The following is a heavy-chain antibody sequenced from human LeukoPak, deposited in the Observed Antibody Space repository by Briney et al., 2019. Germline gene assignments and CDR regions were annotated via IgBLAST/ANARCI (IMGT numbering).Heavy chain of an antibody. CDR1: GFAFDSFA. CDR3: ARDAYRDYYDSDGYYYVGMDV. CDR2: ISSGEST. D-gene: IGHD3-22*01. J-gene: IGHJ6*02. Sequence: PGGSLRLSCAASGFAFDSFAMTWVRQAPGKGLEWVTVISSGESTSYADSVKGRFTISRDTSKNTLYLQMNSLRAEDTAVYYCARDAYRDYYDSDGYYYVGMDVWGQGTTVTVSS. V-gene: IGHV3-23*01.